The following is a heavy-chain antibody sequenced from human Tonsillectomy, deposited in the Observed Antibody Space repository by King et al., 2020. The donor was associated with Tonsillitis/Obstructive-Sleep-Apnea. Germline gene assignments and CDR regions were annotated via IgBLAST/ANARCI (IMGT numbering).Heavy chain of an antibody. V-gene: IGHV1-69*12. J-gene: IGHJ3*02. D-gene: IGHD3-22*01. CDR2: IIPIFCTA. CDR1: GGTFSNYT. Sequence: QLVQSGAEVKKPGSSVKVSCKASGGTFSNYTISWVRQAPGQGLEWMGGIIPIFCTANYAQRFQGRVTITADESTSTAYMELSSLRSEDTAVYYCARPRRSGYYSNPYDAFDIWGQGTMVTVSS. CDR3: ARPRRSGYYSNPYDAFDI.